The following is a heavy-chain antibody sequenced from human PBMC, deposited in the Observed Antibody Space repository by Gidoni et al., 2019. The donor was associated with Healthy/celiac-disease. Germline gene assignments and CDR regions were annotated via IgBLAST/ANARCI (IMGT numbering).Heavy chain of an antibody. CDR1: GGSLSSGGYY. CDR2: IYYSGST. D-gene: IGHD5-12*01. J-gene: IGHJ4*02. V-gene: IGHV4-31*03. CDR3: ASGYSGYDLGAY. Sequence: QVQLQESGPGLVTPSQTLSLTCTVSGGSLSSGGYYWSWIRQHPGQGLEWIGYIYYSGSTYYNPSLKSRVTISVDTSKNQFSLKLSSVTAADTAVYYCASGYSGYDLGAYWGQGTLVTVSS.